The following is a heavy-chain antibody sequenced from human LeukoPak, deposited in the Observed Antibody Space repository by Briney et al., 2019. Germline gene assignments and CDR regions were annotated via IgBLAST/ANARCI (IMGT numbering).Heavy chain of an antibody. CDR1: GYTFTSYG. CDR2: ISAYNGNT. J-gene: IGHJ4*02. V-gene: IGHV1-18*01. CDR3: ARVRVIAAAGTGYFDY. Sequence: ASVKVSCKASGYTFTSYGISWVRQAPGQGLEWMGWISAYNGNTNYAQKLQGRVTMTTDTSTSTAYMELRSLRSDDTAVYYRARVRVIAAAGTGYFDYWGQGTLVTVSS. D-gene: IGHD6-13*01.